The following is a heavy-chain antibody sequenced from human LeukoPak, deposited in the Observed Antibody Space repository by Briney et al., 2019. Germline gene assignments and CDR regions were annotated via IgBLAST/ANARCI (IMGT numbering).Heavy chain of an antibody. V-gene: IGHV4-59*01. CDR2: IHSSGNT. CDR3: ERAGRYCSGGSCYGENWFDP. D-gene: IGHD2-15*01. Sequence: SETLSLTCTVSGGSINGYYWNWIRQPPGKGLEWLAYIHSSGNTRYNPSLRSRVTMSVDTSKNQFSLKFNSVTAADTVVYYCERAGRYCSGGSCYGENWFDPWGQGILVTVSS. CDR1: GGSINGYY. J-gene: IGHJ5*02.